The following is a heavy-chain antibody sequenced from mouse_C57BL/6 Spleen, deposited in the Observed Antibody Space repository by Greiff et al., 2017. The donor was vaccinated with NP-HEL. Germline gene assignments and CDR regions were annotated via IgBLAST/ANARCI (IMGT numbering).Heavy chain of an antibody. D-gene: IGHD3-2*01. J-gene: IGHJ3*01. CDR1: GYSITSGYY. CDR3: ARDIQTARFAY. Sequence: EVQLQESGPGLVKPSQSLSLTCSVTGYSITSGYYWNWIRQFPGNKLEWMGYISYDGSNNYNPSLKNRISITRDTSKNQFFLKLNSVTTEDTATYYCARDIQTARFAYWGQGTLVTVSA. CDR2: ISYDGSN. V-gene: IGHV3-6*01.